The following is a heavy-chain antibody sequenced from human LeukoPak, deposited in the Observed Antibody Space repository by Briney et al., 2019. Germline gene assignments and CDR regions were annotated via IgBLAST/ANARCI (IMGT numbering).Heavy chain of an antibody. CDR1: GGSISTYY. J-gene: IGHJ4*02. CDR3: ARVVYSGSWGYFDY. CDR2: IYYSGST. D-gene: IGHD3-10*01. V-gene: IGHV4-59*12. Sequence: PSETLSLTCTVSGGSISTYYWSWIRQPPGKGLEWMEYIYYSGSTNYNPSLKSRVTISVDTSKTQFSLKLRSVTAADTAVYYCARVVYSGSWGYFDYWGQGTLVTVSS.